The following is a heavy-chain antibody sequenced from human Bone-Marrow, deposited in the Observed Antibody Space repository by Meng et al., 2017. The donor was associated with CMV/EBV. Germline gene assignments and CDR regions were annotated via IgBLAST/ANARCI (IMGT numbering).Heavy chain of an antibody. CDR2: INPNSGGT. J-gene: IGHJ1*01. V-gene: IGHV1-2*02. CDR3: ARVSPGKLELKSRQFFQH. CDR1: GYTFTGYC. Sequence: ASVKVSCKASGYTFTGYCMHWVRQAPGQGLEWMGWINPNSGGTNYAQKFQGRVTMTRDTSTSTAYMELSRLRSDDTAVYYCARVSPGKLELKSRQFFQHWGQGTLVTVSS. D-gene: IGHD1-7*01.